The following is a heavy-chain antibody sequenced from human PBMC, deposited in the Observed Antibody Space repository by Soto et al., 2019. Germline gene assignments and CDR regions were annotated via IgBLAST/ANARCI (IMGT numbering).Heavy chain of an antibody. J-gene: IGHJ6*02. CDR2: IWSDGNKE. D-gene: IGHD6-19*01. CDR3: ARDRNGGWFHMDV. Sequence: QVQLVESGGGVVQPGRSLRLSCVGSGFPFWHYGMHWVRQAPGKGLEWVAVIWSDGNKESYADSVKGRFAISRDNSKDTLSLEMNSLRVEATAVYLCARDRNGGWFHMDVWGQGTTVSVSS. CDR1: GFPFWHYG. V-gene: IGHV3-33*01.